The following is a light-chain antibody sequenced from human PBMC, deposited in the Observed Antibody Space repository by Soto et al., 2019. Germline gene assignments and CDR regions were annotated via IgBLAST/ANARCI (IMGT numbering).Light chain of an antibody. V-gene: IGKV3-20*01. CDR3: HHYGYGADT. CDR2: DAS. Sequence: EVVLTQSPGTLSLSPGERATLSRRASETVGSNYLAWYQQQPGQAPRLLIFDASSRATGIPDRFSGSGSGTEFSLTISRLEPEDSAVYFCHHYGYGADTFGQGTKLEI. J-gene: IGKJ2*01. CDR1: ETVGSNY.